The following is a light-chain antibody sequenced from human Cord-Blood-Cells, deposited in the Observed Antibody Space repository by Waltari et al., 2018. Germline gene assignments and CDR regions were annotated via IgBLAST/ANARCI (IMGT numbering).Light chain of an antibody. CDR3: QQLNNSVT. CDR1: QGISSY. V-gene: IGKV1-9*01. J-gene: IGKJ3*01. Sequence: IQLTQFPSSLSSSVGDRVTITCRAKQGISSYLSWYERKPGKAAKRLICAASTLQSGVPSRFSGRGSGTDFTLSSCSVQPEDLATYNCQQLNNSVTFAPGAKADIQ. CDR2: AAS.